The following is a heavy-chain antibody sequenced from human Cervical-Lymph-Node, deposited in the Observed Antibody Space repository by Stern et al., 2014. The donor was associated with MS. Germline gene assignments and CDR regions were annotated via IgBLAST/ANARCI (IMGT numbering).Heavy chain of an antibody. Sequence: EVQLLESGAELKKPGESLKISCKTSGYNFINYWVAWVRQVSGKGLEWIGIIYPGDSDIRYSPSFQGHVPMSVDKSNTTAYLQWKSLKASDTAVYYCARWSVACDYWGQGALITVSS. D-gene: IGHD2-21*01. CDR2: IYPGDSDI. V-gene: IGHV5-51*03. CDR3: ARWSVACDY. J-gene: IGHJ4*02. CDR1: GYNFINYW.